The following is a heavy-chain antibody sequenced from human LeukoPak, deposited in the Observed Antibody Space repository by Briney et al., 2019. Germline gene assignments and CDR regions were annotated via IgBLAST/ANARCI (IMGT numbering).Heavy chain of an antibody. D-gene: IGHD6-13*01. Sequence: SVKVSCKASGGTFSSYAISWVRQAPGQGLEWTGRIIPILGIANYAQKFQGRVTITADKSTSTAYMELSSLRSEDTAVYYCARESGTGIAAAGGYYYGMDVWGQGTTVTVSS. CDR2: IIPILGIA. V-gene: IGHV1-69*04. CDR3: ARESGTGIAAAGGYYYGMDV. J-gene: IGHJ6*02. CDR1: GGTFSSYA.